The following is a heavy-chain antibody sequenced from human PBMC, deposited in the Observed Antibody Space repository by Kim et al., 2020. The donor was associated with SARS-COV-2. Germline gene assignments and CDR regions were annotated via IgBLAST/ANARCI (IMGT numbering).Heavy chain of an antibody. CDR1: GGSISSGGYY. CDR3: ARGRVHTTVTTGPPHY. D-gene: IGHD4-17*01. Sequence: SETLSLTCTVSGGSISSGGYYWSWIRQHPGKGLEWIGYIYYSGSTYYNPSLKSRVTISVDTSKNQFSLKLSSVTAADTAVYYCARGRVHTTVTTGPPHYWGQGTLVTVSS. J-gene: IGHJ4*02. CDR2: IYYSGST. V-gene: IGHV4-31*03.